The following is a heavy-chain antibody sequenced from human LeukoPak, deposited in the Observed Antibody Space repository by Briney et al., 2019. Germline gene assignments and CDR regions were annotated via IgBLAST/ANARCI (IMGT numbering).Heavy chain of an antibody. J-gene: IGHJ4*02. D-gene: IGHD4-17*01. V-gene: IGHV3-15*01. CDR3: TWMATVRTVDI. CDR1: GLVFNDAW. Sequence: PGGSLRLSCIVSGLVFNDAWMSRVRQAPGKGLEWVGRITSGGATDYAAVVKNRFIISRDNSRGTFYLQMNSLKTDDTAMYYCTWMATVRTVDIWGQGTLVTVSS. CDR2: ITSGGAT.